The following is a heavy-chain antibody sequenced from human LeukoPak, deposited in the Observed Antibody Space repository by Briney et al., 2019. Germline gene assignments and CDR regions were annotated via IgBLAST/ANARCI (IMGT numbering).Heavy chain of an antibody. CDR3: ARGPCSSTSCPSRGAFDI. CDR1: GGSFSGYY. CDR2: INHSGST. D-gene: IGHD2-2*01. Sequence: SETLSLTCAVYGGSFSGYYWSWIRHPPGKGLEWIGEINHSGSTNHNTSLKSRVTISVYTSKSQFSLKLSSVTAADTAVYYCARGPCSSTSCPSRGAFDIWGQGTMVTVSS. J-gene: IGHJ3*02. V-gene: IGHV4-34*01.